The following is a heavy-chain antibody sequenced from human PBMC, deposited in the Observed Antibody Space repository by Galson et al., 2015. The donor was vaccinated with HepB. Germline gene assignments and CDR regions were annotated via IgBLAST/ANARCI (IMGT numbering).Heavy chain of an antibody. CDR3: ARDLTNSGWFDP. CDR1: GYTFTSYA. Sequence: SVKVSCKASGYTFTSYAMHWVRQAPGQRLEWMGWINAGNGNTKYSRKFQGRVTITRDTSASTAYMELSSLRSEDTAVYYCARDLTNSGWFDPWGQGTLVTVSS. D-gene: IGHD2-8*01. V-gene: IGHV1-3*01. J-gene: IGHJ5*02. CDR2: INAGNGNT.